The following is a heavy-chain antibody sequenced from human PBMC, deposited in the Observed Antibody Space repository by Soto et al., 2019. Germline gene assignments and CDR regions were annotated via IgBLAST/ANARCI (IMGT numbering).Heavy chain of an antibody. CDR2: ISYDGSNK. CDR1: GFTFSSYA. Sequence: QVQLVESGGGVVQPGRSLRLSCAASGFTFSSYAMHWVRQAPGKGLEWVAVISYDGSNKYYADSVKGRFTISRDNSKNTLYLQMNSLRAEDTAVYYCARGGYSGYEGWFDPWGQGTLVTVSS. D-gene: IGHD5-12*01. CDR3: ARGGYSGYEGWFDP. V-gene: IGHV3-30-3*01. J-gene: IGHJ5*02.